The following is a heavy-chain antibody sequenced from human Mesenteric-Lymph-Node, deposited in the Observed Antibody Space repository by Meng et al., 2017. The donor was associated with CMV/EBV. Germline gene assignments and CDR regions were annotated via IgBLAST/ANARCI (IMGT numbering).Heavy chain of an antibody. D-gene: IGHD5-24*01. CDR2: ISGSGGST. Sequence: LSCAASGFTFSSYAMSWVRQAPGKGLEWVSAISGSGGSTYYADSVKGRFTISRDNAKKLLYLQMNSLRVEDTAVYYCASWGDGYNFDYWGQGTLVTVSS. J-gene: IGHJ4*02. V-gene: IGHV3-23*01. CDR3: ASWGDGYNFDY. CDR1: GFTFSSYA.